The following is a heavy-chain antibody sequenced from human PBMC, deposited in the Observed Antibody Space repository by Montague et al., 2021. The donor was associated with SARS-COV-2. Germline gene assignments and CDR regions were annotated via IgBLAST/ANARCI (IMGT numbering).Heavy chain of an antibody. J-gene: IGHJ4*02. D-gene: IGHD2-2*02. CDR1: GFTFSNYA. CDR3: ARAYCSSASCYRADY. V-gene: IGHV3-23*01. Sequence: SLRLSCAASGFTFSNYAMSWVRQAPVKGLEWVSVIIGSGPRTNXXXSXXXGFIISRDSSQSTLYLQMNSLRAEDTAVYYCARAYCSSASCYRADYWGQGTLVTVSS. CDR2: IIGSGPRT.